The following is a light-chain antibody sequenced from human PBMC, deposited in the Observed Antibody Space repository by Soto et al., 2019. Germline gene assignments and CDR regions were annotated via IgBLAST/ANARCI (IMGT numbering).Light chain of an antibody. Sequence: QSVLTQTPSASGTPGQRVTISCSGGSSNIGSNNVNWYQQLPGTAHKLLIYNTNQRPSGVPDRFSGSKSGTSASLAISGLQSEDEADYYCAAWDDSLIGYVFATGTKLTVL. V-gene: IGLV1-44*01. CDR1: SSNIGSNN. CDR3: AAWDDSLIGYV. CDR2: NTN. J-gene: IGLJ1*01.